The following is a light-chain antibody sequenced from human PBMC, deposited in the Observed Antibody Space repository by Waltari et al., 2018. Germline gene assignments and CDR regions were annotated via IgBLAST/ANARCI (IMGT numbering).Light chain of an antibody. CDR3: CSYAGSSTFDVV. CDR1: SSDVGGYNP. CDR2: DVS. Sequence: QSALTQPASVSGSPGQSITISCPGTSSDVGGYNPVSRSQQHPGKAPKLMIYDVSKRPSGVSNRFSGSKSGNTASLTISGLQAEDEADYYCCSYAGSSTFDVVFGGGTKLTVL. V-gene: IGLV2-23*02. J-gene: IGLJ2*01.